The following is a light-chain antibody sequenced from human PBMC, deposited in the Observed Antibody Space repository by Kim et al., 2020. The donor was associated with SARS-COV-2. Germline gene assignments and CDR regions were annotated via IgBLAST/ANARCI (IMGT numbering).Light chain of an antibody. Sequence: EIVLTQSPGTLSLSPGERATLSCRASQSVSISYLAWYQQKPGQAPRLLIYGASSRATGIPDRFSGGGSGTDFTLTISRLEPEDFAVYYCQQYSSSTLTFGGGTKVDIK. V-gene: IGKV3-20*01. CDR2: GAS. CDR3: QQYSSSTLT. J-gene: IGKJ4*01. CDR1: QSVSISY.